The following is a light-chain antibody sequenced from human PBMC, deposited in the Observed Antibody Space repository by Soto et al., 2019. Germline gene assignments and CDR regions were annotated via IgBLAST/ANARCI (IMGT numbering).Light chain of an antibody. CDR3: QQRSNSIT. CDR2: AAS. CDR1: QSVSSNS. V-gene: IGKV3D-20*02. J-gene: IGKJ5*01. Sequence: EIVLTQSPATLSLSPGESATLSCLTSQSVSSNSLAWHQQKPGQAPRLLMYAASSRAAGIPARFSGSGSGTEFTLTISSLQSEDFAVYYCQQRSNSITFGQGTRLEIK.